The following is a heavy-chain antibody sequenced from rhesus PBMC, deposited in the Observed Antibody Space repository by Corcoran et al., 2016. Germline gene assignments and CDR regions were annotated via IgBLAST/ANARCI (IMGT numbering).Heavy chain of an antibody. CDR1: GFTFSSYE. CDR2: ISESGCTI. Sequence: DVQLVESGGGLVKPGGSLRPSCVASGFTFSSYEMHWVRQAQGKGLEWVSVISESGCTIYYADSVKGRFTISRDNAKNSLFLQMNSLRAEDTAVYYCTRDGVLGRFDYWGQGVLVTVSS. D-gene: IGHD3-34*01. J-gene: IGHJ4*01. CDR3: TRDGVLGRFDY. V-gene: IGHV3-100*02.